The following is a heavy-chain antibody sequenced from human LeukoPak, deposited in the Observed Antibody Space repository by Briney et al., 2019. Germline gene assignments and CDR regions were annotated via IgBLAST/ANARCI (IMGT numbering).Heavy chain of an antibody. CDR2: IYYSGST. D-gene: IGHD6-13*01. V-gene: IGHV4-31*03. CDR3: ATTRPGIAAAGLFDY. CDR1: GGSISSGGYY. J-gene: IGHJ4*02. Sequence: SQTLSLTCTVSGGSISSGGYYWSWIRQHPGKGLEWIGYIYYSGSTYYNPSLKSRVTISVDTSKNQFSLKLSSVTAAGTAVYYCATTRPGIAAAGLFDYWGQGTLVTVSS.